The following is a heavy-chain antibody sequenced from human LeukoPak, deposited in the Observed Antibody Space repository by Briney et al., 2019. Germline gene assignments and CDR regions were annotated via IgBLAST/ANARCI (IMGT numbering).Heavy chain of an antibody. V-gene: IGHV4-34*01. CDR3: ARRRVVVVAATVPSLKRYWYFDL. J-gene: IGHJ2*01. CDR1: GGSFSGYY. Sequence: ETLSLTCAVYGGSFSGYYWSWIRQPPGKGLEWIGEINHSGSTNYNPSLKSRVTISVDTSKNQFSLTLSSVTAADTAVYYCARRRVVVVAATVPSLKRYWYFDLWGRGTLVTVSS. CDR2: INHSGST. D-gene: IGHD2-15*01.